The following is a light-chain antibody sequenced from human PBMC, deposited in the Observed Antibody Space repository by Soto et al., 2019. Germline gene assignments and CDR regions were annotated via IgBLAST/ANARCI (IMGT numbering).Light chain of an antibody. Sequence: QSALTQPASVSGSPGQSITISCTGTSSDVGGYNYVSWYQQHPGKAPKLMIYEVSNRPSGVSNRFSGSMSGNTASLHISGLQAEDEADYYCSSYTSSRTYVFGTGTKVTVL. V-gene: IGLV2-14*01. CDR1: SSDVGGYNY. J-gene: IGLJ1*01. CDR3: SSYTSSRTYV. CDR2: EVS.